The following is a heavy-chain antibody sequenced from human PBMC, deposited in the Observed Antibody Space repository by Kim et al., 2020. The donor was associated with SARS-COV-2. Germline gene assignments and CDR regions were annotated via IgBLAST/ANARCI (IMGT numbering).Heavy chain of an antibody. Sequence: GGSLRLSCAASGFTFSNYAMSWVRQAPGKGLEWVSTFASGGGTYYADSVKGRFTISRDNSKSTLYLQMSSLRADDTAVYYCADGWFYFESWGQGTLVSVSS. V-gene: IGHV3-23*01. CDR1: GFTFSNYA. CDR3: ADGWFYFES. J-gene: IGHJ4*02. D-gene: IGHD6-19*01. CDR2: FASGGGT.